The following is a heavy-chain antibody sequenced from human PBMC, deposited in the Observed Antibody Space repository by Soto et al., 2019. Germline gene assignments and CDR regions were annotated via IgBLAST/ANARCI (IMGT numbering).Heavy chain of an antibody. Sequence: SVKVSCKASGGTFSSYAISWVRQAPGQGLEWMGGIIPIFGTANYAQKFQGRVTITADKSTSTAYMELSSLRTEDTAEYYCARDPDYDFWSGLNWFDPWGQGTLVTVSS. CDR2: IIPIFGTA. CDR3: ARDPDYDFWSGLNWFDP. J-gene: IGHJ5*02. CDR1: GGTFSSYA. D-gene: IGHD3-3*01. V-gene: IGHV1-69*06.